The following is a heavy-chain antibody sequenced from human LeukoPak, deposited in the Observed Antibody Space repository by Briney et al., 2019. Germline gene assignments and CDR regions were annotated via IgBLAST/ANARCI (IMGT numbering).Heavy chain of an antibody. J-gene: IGHJ4*02. CDR1: GGSFSDYY. CDR3: ARGDRVTITRFRPRPYLDF. Sequence: PSETLSLTCAVYGGSFSDYYWNWIHQSPGKGLDGIGEINDSGTNRYNPSLKSRVTFSIEAPKRQLSLKLNSVTAADTAVYYCARGDRVTITRFRPRPYLDFWGQGTLVTVAS. CDR2: INDSGTN. D-gene: IGHD4-11*01. V-gene: IGHV4-34*01.